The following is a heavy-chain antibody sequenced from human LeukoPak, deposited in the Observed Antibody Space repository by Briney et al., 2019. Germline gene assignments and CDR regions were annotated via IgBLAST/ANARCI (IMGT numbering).Heavy chain of an antibody. Sequence: PGGSLRLSCAASGFTFSSYAMSWVRQAPGKGLEWVSAISGSGGSTYYADSVKGRFTISRDNSKNTLYLQMNSLRAEDTAVYYCARDKLPPYYYYGMDVWGQGTTVTVSS. D-gene: IGHD1-7*01. V-gene: IGHV3-23*01. CDR1: GFTFSSYA. J-gene: IGHJ6*02. CDR3: ARDKLPPYYYYGMDV. CDR2: ISGSGGST.